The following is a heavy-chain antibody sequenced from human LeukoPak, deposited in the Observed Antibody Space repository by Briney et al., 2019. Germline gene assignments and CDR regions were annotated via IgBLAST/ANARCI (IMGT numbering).Heavy chain of an antibody. V-gene: IGHV1-18*01. J-gene: IGHJ6*02. D-gene: IGHD3-3*02. Sequence: SVKVSCKASGYTFTSYGISWVRQAPGQGLEWMGWISAYNGNTNYAQKLQGRVTMTTDTSTRTDYMELRSLRSDDTAVYYCARDQSFLEWLLPYYHYGIDVWGQGTTVTVSS. CDR1: GYTFTSYG. CDR2: ISAYNGNT. CDR3: ARDQSFLEWLLPYYHYGIDV.